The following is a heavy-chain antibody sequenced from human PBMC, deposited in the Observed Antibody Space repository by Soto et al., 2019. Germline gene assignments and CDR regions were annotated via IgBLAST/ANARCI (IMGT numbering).Heavy chain of an antibody. CDR1: GFTFSSYA. CDR2: ISGSGGST. CDR3: ANRIAVAVYFYY. V-gene: IGHV3-23*01. Sequence: PGGSLRLSCAASGFTFSSYAMSWVRQAPGKGLEWASAISGSGGSTYYADSVKGRFTISRDNSNNTLYLQMNSLRAEDTAVYYCANRIAVAVYFYYWGQGTMVTVSS. J-gene: IGHJ4*02. D-gene: IGHD6-19*01.